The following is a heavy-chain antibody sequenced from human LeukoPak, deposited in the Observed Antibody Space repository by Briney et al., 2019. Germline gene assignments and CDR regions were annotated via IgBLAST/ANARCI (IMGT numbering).Heavy chain of an antibody. CDR3: ARGLSAYGSGSYYIHDAFDI. CDR2: IYHSGST. V-gene: IGHV4-38-2*02. Sequence: SETLSLTCTVSGYSISSGYYWGWIRQPPGKGLEWIGSIYHSGSTYYNPSLKSRVTISVDTSKNQFSQKLSSVTAADTAVYYCARGLSAYGSGSYYIHDAFDIWGQGTMVTVSS. J-gene: IGHJ3*02. CDR1: GYSISSGYY. D-gene: IGHD3-10*01.